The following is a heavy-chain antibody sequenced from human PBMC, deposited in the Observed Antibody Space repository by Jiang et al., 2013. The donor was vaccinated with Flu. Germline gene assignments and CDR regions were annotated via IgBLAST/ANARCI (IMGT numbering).Heavy chain of an antibody. CDR3: ARARGVVVTGFGTKRGYYFDY. J-gene: IGHJ4*02. Sequence: PSLKSRVTISVDTSKNQFSLKLSSVTAADTAVYYCARARGVVVTGFGTKRGYYFDYWGQGTLVTVSS. V-gene: IGHV4-34*01. D-gene: IGHD2-21*02.